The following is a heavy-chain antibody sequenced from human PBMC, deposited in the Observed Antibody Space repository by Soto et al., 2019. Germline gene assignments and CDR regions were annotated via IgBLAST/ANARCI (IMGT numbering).Heavy chain of an antibody. CDR1: GFSIEAGYV. CDR3: ARGRRFRLVGVGIDS. CDR2: ISHSGRA. J-gene: IGHJ4*02. V-gene: IGHV4-38-2*01. D-gene: IGHD3-10*01. Sequence: TLSPMCGVSGFSIEAGYVRPWVRQPPGNGLGCIGLISHSGRAISISSVACRANISLDTTTIAFALTLKSVTAADTAVYYCARGRRFRLVGVGIDSWGQGTPVTVSS.